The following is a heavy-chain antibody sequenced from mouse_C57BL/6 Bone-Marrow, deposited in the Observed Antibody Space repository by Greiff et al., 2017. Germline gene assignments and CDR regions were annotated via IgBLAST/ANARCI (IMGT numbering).Heavy chain of an antibody. CDR1: GFTFTDYY. D-gene: IGHD2-1*01. V-gene: IGHV7-3*01. CDR2: IRNKANGYTT. J-gene: IGHJ4*01. CDR3: ASPIYCGNYVLAMDY. Sequence: EVTLVESGGGLVQPGGSLSLSCAAFGFTFTDYYMSWVRQPPGKALVWLGFIRNKANGYTTAYSASVKGRFTISRDNSQSILYLQMTALRAEDSATYYCASPIYCGNYVLAMDYWGQGTSVTVSS.